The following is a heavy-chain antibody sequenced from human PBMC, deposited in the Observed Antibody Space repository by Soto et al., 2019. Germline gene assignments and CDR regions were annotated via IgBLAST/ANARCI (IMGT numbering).Heavy chain of an antibody. Sequence: GGSLRLSCAASGFTFSSYEMNWVRQAPGKGLEGASSISSSGSTIYYADSVKCRFTISRDNAKNALYLQMNSLRAEDAAVYYCARVGVEMATIHDAFDIWGQGTMVTVSS. D-gene: IGHD5-12*01. CDR2: ISSSGSTI. CDR1: GFTFSSYE. V-gene: IGHV3-48*03. CDR3: ARVGVEMATIHDAFDI. J-gene: IGHJ3*02.